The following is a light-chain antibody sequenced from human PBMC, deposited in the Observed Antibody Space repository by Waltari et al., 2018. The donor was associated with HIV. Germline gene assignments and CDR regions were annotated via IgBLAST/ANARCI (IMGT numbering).Light chain of an antibody. CDR2: EVT. CDR3: CTFAGSSTPVV. J-gene: IGLJ2*01. CDR1: TSDVGTSDL. Sequence: SSLPQPASASASPAQSFTISSTPATSDVGTSDLVSWYHQLPGKAPKPMIYEVTKRPSGVSNRFSGSQSGNTASLTISGLQTDDEADYYCCTFAGSSTPVVFGGGTKLTVL. V-gene: IGLV2-23*02.